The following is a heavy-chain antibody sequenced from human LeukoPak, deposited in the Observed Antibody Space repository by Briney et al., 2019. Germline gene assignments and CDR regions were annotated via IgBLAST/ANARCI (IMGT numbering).Heavy chain of an antibody. CDR3: ARPRYYYDSSGSEYAFDI. D-gene: IGHD3-22*01. CDR1: GYSISSGYY. V-gene: IGHV4-38-2*01. J-gene: IGHJ3*02. CDR2: IYHSGST. Sequence: SETLSLTCAVSGYSISSGYYWGWIRQPPGKGLEWIGSIYHSGSTYYNPSLKSRVTISVDTSKNQFSLKLSSVTAADTAVYYCARPRYYYDSSGSEYAFDIWGQATMVTVSS.